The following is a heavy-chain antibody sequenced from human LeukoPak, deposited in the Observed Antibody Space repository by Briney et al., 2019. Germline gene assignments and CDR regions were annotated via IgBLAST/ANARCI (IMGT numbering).Heavy chain of an antibody. Sequence: ASVKVSCKASGYTFTSYDINWVRQATGQGLEWMGWMNHNSGNTGYAQKFQGRVTMTRNTSISTAYMELTSLRSEDTAVYYCARGHDYGDYLDYWGQGTLVTVSS. J-gene: IGHJ4*02. D-gene: IGHD4-17*01. CDR2: MNHNSGNT. CDR1: GYTFTSYD. CDR3: ARGHDYGDYLDY. V-gene: IGHV1-8*01.